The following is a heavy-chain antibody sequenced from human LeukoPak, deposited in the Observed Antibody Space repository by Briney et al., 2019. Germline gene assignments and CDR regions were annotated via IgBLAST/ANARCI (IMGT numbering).Heavy chain of an antibody. V-gene: IGHV4-34*01. CDR2: INHSGST. Sequence: PSETLSLTCAVYGGSFSGYYLSWIRQPPGKGLEWIGEINHSGSTNYNPSLKSRVTISVDTSKNQFSLKLSSVTAADTAVYYCARGRGFFVVVVAATYGCFDPWGQGTLVTVSS. CDR3: ARGRGFFVVVVAATYGCFDP. CDR1: GGSFSGYY. D-gene: IGHD2-15*01. J-gene: IGHJ5*02.